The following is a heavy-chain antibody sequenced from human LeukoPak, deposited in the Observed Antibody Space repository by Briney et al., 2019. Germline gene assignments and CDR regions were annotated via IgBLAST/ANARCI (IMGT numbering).Heavy chain of an antibody. V-gene: IGHV3-30*18. J-gene: IGHJ4*02. Sequence: PGRSLRLSCAASGFXFSSYGMHWVRQAPGKGLEWVAVISYDGSNKYYADSVKGRFTISRDNSKNTLYLQMNSLRAEDTAVYYCAKLLYDSSGSNFDYWGQGTLVTVSS. CDR2: ISYDGSNK. CDR1: GFXFSSYG. D-gene: IGHD3-22*01. CDR3: AKLLYDSSGSNFDY.